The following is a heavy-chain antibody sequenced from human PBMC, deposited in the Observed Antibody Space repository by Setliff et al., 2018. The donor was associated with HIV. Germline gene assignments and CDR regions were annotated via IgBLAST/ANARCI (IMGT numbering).Heavy chain of an antibody. J-gene: IGHJ3*02. CDR1: GYTFTGYY. D-gene: IGHD2-8*02. CDR3: ARAPTGVTNAFDI. CDR2: INPNSGGT. Sequence: GASVKVSCKASGYTFTGYYMHWVRQAPGQGLEWMGWINPNSGGTNYAQKFQGWVTMTRDTSISTAYMELSRLRSDDTAVYYCARAPTGVTNAFDIWGQGTMVTVSS. V-gene: IGHV1-2*04.